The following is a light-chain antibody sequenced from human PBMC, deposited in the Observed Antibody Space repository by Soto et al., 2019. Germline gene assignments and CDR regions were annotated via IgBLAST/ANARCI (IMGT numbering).Light chain of an antibody. CDR2: DAS. CDR3: QQYNNWPLA. J-gene: IGKJ1*01. V-gene: IGKV3-15*01. Sequence: EIVMTQSPATLSVSPGERATLSCRATQSVSSSLAWYQQKPGQAPRLLIYDASTRATGVPARFSGSGSGTEFPLTISSLQSEDFAVYYCQQYNNWPLAFGQGTKVEIK. CDR1: QSVSSS.